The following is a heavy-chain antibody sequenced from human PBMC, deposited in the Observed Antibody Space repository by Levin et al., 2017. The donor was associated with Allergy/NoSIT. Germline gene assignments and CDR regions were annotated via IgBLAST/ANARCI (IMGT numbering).Heavy chain of an antibody. CDR3: ARGFYPYYFDY. V-gene: IGHV4-34*01. CDR1: GGSFSGYY. Sequence: PSETLSLTCAVSGGSFSGYYWSWIRQPPGKGLEWIGEINHSGTTNYNPSLKSRVTVSVDTSTNQFSLKLSSVTAADTAVYFCARGFYPYYFDYWGQGTLVTVSS. CDR2: INHSGTT. J-gene: IGHJ4*02.